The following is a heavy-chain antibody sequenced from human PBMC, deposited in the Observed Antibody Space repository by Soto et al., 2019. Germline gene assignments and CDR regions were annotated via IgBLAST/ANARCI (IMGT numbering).Heavy chain of an antibody. CDR2: VYPGDSRT. V-gene: IGHV5-51*01. Sequence: GESLKISCQGSGYNFATYWVAWVRQMPGKGLEWMGIVYPGDSRTTYSPSFQGQVTISADKSIDTAYLHWSSLKASDTAMYYCARPRYSTTWYPFDHWGQGTLVTVSS. J-gene: IGHJ4*02. CDR1: GYNFATYW. D-gene: IGHD6-13*01. CDR3: ARPRYSTTWYPFDH.